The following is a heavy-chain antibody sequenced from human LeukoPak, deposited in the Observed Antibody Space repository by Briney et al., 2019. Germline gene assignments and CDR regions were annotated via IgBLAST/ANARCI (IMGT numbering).Heavy chain of an antibody. CDR1: GFTFTSYG. CDR2: IKHDGSEK. V-gene: IGHV3-7*05. CDR3: ARLAPVIKAFDI. Sequence: PGGSLRLSCAASGFTFTSYGMSWVRQAPGKGLEWVGNIKHDGSEKNYVDSVKGRFTMSRDNAKNSLYLQMNSLRAEETAVYYCARLAPVIKAFDIWGQGTMVTVSS. D-gene: IGHD2-21*01. J-gene: IGHJ3*02.